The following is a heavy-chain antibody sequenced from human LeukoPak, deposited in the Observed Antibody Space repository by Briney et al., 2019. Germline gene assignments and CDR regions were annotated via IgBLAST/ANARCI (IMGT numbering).Heavy chain of an antibody. CDR1: GFTFSSYG. V-gene: IGHV3-30*03. D-gene: IGHD3-3*01. CDR2: ISYDGSNK. Sequence: GGSLRLSCAASGFTFSSYGMHSVRQAPGKGLEWVAVISYDGSNKYYADSVKGRFTISRDNSKNTLYLQMNSLRAEDTAVYYCARDPYITIFGVVIPYYFDYWGQGTLVTVSS. J-gene: IGHJ4*02. CDR3: ARDPYITIFGVVIPYYFDY.